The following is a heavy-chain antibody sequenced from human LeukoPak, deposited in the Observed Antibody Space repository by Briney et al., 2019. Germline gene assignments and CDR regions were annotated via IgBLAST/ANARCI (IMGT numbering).Heavy chain of an antibody. D-gene: IGHD6-19*01. J-gene: IGHJ5*02. CDR1: GGSISSSGYF. CDR3: ARARYSSAWGWFDP. Sequence: SETLSLTCTVSGGSISSSGYFWSWIRQPPGKGLEWVGYLHYSGNTNYNPSLNSRVTISVDTSKNQFSLKLTSLTAADTAVYYCARARYSSAWGWFDPWGQGTLVTVS. CDR2: LHYSGNT. V-gene: IGHV4-61*08.